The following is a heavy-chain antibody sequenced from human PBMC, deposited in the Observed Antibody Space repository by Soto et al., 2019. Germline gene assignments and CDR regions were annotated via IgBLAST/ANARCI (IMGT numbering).Heavy chain of an antibody. CDR2: INHSGST. D-gene: IGHD6-6*01. Sequence: QVQLQQWGAGLLKPSETLSLTCAVYGGSFSGYYWSWIRQPPGKGLEWIGEINHSGSTNYNPSLKSRVTISVDTSKNQFSLKLSCVTAADTAVYYCARGRSARPVSYWPQRGPDAFDIWGQGTMVTVSS. J-gene: IGHJ3*02. V-gene: IGHV4-34*01. CDR3: ARGRSARPVSYWPQRGPDAFDI. CDR1: GGSFSGYY.